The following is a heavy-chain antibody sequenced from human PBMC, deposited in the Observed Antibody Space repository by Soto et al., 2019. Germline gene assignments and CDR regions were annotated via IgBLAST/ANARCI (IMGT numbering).Heavy chain of an antibody. CDR3: ARGGYYYDSSGYYSDY. CDR2: ISGYNANT. J-gene: IGHJ4*02. D-gene: IGHD3-22*01. Sequence: QVQLGQSGAEVKKPGASVKVSCKASGYTFTGYGIGWVRQAPGQGLEWMGWISGYNANTNYPQKLQGRITMTTDTCTSTAYIELRSLRSDDTAVYYCARGGYYYDSSGYYSDYWGQGTLVTVSS. CDR1: GYTFTGYG. V-gene: IGHV1-18*01.